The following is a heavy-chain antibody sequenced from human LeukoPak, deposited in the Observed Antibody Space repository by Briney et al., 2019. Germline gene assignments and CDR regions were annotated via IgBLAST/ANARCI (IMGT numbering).Heavy chain of an antibody. CDR2: ISSSGSTI. V-gene: IGHV3-48*04. CDR1: GFTFSSYS. Sequence: PGGSLRLSCTASGFTFSSYSMNWVRQAPGKGLEWVSYISSSGSTIYYADSVKGRFTISRDNAKNSLFLQMDSLRAEDTAVYYCTRARTVGSITIPFDLWGRGTQVTVSS. D-gene: IGHD3-3*01. CDR3: TRARTVGSITIPFDL. J-gene: IGHJ2*01.